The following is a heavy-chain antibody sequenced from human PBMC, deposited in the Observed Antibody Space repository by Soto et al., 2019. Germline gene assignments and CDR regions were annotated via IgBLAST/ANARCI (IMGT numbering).Heavy chain of an antibody. CDR1: GGSISGSY. V-gene: IGHV4-59*01. CDR3: ARSVAVPGAHIDY. CDR2: VYYTGST. D-gene: IGHD6-19*01. Sequence: SETLCLTWSVSGGSISGSYWSWIRQSPGKGLEWLGYVYYTGSTNYSPSLRSRVSISVDTSKNEFSLRLSSVTAADTAVYFCARSVAVPGAHIDYWGQGTQVTVSS. J-gene: IGHJ4*02.